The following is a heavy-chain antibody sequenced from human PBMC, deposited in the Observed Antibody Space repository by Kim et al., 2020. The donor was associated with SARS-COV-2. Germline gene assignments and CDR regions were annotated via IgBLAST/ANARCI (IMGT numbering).Heavy chain of an antibody. D-gene: IGHD3-10*01. Sequence: GGSLRLSCAASGFTFSDNAISWVRRAPGKGLEWVSGISCSIPDTKYADSVRGRFTISRDNSKNTLYLQMDSLRVEDTAVYYCAKDLRYVSVSGYFYSWG. V-gene: IGHV3-23*01. CDR3: AKDLRYVSVSGYFYS. J-gene: IGHJ5*01. CDR1: GFTFSDNA. CDR2: ISCSIPDT.